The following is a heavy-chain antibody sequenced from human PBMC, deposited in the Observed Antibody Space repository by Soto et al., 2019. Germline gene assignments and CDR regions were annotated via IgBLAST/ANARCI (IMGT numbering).Heavy chain of an antibody. CDR3: ARGLNDDS. CDR2: IHTVGST. CDR1: GFSIGGNP. V-gene: IGHV3-53*01. D-gene: IGHD1-1*01. J-gene: IGHJ4*02. Sequence: GGSLRLSCEVSGFSIGGNPMSWVRQAPGQGLEWVASIHTVGSTYYADSVQGRFTISRDNSENTLFLQMNSLRVGDTAIYFCARGLNDDSWGQGTLVTVSS.